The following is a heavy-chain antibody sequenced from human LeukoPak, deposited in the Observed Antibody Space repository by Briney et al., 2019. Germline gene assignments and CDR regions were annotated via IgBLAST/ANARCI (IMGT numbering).Heavy chain of an antibody. D-gene: IGHD4-17*01. CDR3: ARDVDYGDYADAFDI. CDR1: GGSISSGDYY. Sequence: SQTLSLTCTVSGGSISSGDYYWSWIRQPPGKGLEWIGYIYYSGSTYYNPSLKSRVTISVDTSKNQFSLKLSSVTAADTAVYYCARDVDYGDYADAFDIWGQGTMVTVSS. CDR2: IYYSGST. J-gene: IGHJ3*02. V-gene: IGHV4-30-4*01.